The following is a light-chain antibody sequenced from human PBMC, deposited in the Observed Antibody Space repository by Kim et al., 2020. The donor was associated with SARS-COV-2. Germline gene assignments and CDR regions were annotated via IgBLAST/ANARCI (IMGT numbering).Light chain of an antibody. Sequence: SSELTQDPAVSVALGQTVRITCQGDSLRSYYASWYQQKPGQAPVLVIYDKNNRPSGIPDRFSGSSSGNTASLTITGAQAEDEADYYCNSRDSGVNHVVFGGGTQLTVL. CDR3: NSRDSGVNHVV. J-gene: IGLJ2*01. CDR2: DKN. V-gene: IGLV3-19*01. CDR1: SLRSYY.